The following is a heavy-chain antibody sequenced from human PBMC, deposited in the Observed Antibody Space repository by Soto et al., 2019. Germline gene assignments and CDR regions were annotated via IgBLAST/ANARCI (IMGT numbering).Heavy chain of an antibody. D-gene: IGHD6-19*01. J-gene: IGHJ4*02. CDR2: IYYSGRT. Sequence: QVQLQESGPGLVKPSETLSLTCTVSGGSISSYYWSWIRQPPRKGLEWIGYIYYSGRTNCNPSLKSRVTKSVDTSKNPYSLKLSSVTAADTAVYYCARHLSSGLGYYFDYWGQGTLAFVSS. CDR1: GGSISSYY. CDR3: ARHLSSGLGYYFDY. V-gene: IGHV4-59*08.